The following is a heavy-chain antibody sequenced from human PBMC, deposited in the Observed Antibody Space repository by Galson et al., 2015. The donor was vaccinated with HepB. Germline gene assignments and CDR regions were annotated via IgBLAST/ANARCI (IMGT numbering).Heavy chain of an antibody. CDR2: IWYDGSNK. J-gene: IGHJ4*02. V-gene: IGHV3-33*08. D-gene: IGHD2-15*01. Sequence: SLRLSCAASGFTFSSYGMHWVRQAPGKGLEWVAVIWYDGSNKYYADSVKGRFTISRDNSKNTLYLQMNSLRAEDTAVYYCARDKSSCGGGSCYSPTPDYWGQGTLVTVSS. CDR3: ARDKSSCGGGSCYSPTPDY. CDR1: GFTFSSYG.